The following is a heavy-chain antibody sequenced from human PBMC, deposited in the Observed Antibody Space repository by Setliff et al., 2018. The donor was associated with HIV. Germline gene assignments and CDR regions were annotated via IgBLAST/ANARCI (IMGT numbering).Heavy chain of an antibody. CDR3: ASGRVRQSRKFGGVIVLPPFDY. CDR1: GGSISDSDFY. J-gene: IGHJ4*02. Sequence: SLTCTVSGGSISDSDFYWSWIRQHPGKALEWIGYIHHSGSAFYNPSLKSRLTISIDTSKSQFSLRLSSVTAADTAVYYCASGRVRQSRKFGGVIVLPPFDYWGQGTLVTVSS. V-gene: IGHV4-31*03. CDR2: IHHSGSA. D-gene: IGHD3-16*02.